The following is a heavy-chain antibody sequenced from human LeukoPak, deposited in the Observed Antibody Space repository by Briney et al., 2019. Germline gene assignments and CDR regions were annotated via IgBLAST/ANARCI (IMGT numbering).Heavy chain of an antibody. CDR2: IYSGGTT. D-gene: IGHD3-16*01. V-gene: IGHV3-66*01. Sequence: GGSLRLSCAVSGFTLSNNYMNWLRQAPGKGLEWVSVIYSGGTTYYTDSVKGRFTISRDNSKNTLYLQMNNLRAEDTGVYYCARDDGAGGPFDYWGQGTLVTVSS. CDR1: GFTLSNNY. CDR3: ARDDGAGGPFDY. J-gene: IGHJ4*02.